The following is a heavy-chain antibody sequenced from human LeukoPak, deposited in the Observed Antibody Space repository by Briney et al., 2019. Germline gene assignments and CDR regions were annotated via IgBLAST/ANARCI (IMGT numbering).Heavy chain of an antibody. V-gene: IGHV4-59*01. J-gene: IGHJ4*02. Sequence: KSSETLSLTCSVSADSISIYYWTWIRQPPGKGLEWIGYIDHTGTTSYNPSLNSRVTISRDTSKNHFSLDLTSVTAADTALYYCARAGYSSSWHHFDYWGQGTLVTVSS. CDR2: IDHTGTT. D-gene: IGHD6-13*01. CDR3: ARAGYSSSWHHFDY. CDR1: ADSISIYY.